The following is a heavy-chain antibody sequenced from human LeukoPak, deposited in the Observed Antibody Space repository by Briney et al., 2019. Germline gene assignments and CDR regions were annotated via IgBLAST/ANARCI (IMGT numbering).Heavy chain of an antibody. Sequence: GGSLRLSCRGSGSTFSSYDMSWVRQAPGKGLEWVSSISGDAVSKYYAESVRGRFTISRDNSKDTLYLQMNSLRAEDTALYFCTKDRHSSGWPNWFDPWGQGSLVIVSS. CDR3: TKDRHSSGWPNWFDP. V-gene: IGHV3-23*01. D-gene: IGHD6-19*01. CDR2: ISGDAVSK. CDR1: GSTFSSYD. J-gene: IGHJ5*02.